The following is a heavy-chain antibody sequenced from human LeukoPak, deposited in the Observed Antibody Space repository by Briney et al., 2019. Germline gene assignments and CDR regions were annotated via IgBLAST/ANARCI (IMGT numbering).Heavy chain of an antibody. CDR3: VRGAVGTGVWFDP. CDR1: GFTFSGYW. CDR2: INIDGATT. V-gene: IGHV3-74*01. D-gene: IGHD1-26*01. Sequence: GSLRLSCAASGFTFSGYWMHWVRQVPGKGLEWVSRINIDGATTNYADSVKGRFTISRDNAKNTLHLQMNSLRADDTAVYYCVRGAVGTGVWFDPWGQGTLVTVSS. J-gene: IGHJ5*02.